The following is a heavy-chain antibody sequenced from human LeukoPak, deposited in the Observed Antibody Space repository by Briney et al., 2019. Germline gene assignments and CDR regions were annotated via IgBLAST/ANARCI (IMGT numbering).Heavy chain of an antibody. CDR3: ARHNGYSGSLDAFDI. CDR2: IYPGGSDT. J-gene: IGHJ3*02. CDR1: GYSFTTYW. Sequence: GESLKISCKGSGYSFTTYWIGWVRQMPGQGLEWMGIIYPGGSDTRYSPSFQGQVTISADKSISTAYLQWSSLKSSDTAMYYCARHNGYSGSLDAFDIWGQGTMVTVSS. V-gene: IGHV5-51*01. D-gene: IGHD5-24*01.